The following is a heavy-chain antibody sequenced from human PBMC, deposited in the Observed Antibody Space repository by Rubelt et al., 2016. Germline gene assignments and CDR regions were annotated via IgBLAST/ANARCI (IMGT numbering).Heavy chain of an antibody. D-gene: IGHD3-10*01. CDR3: AGVVGDWITRISMFDY. V-gene: IGHV4-34*01. CDR1: GGSFSGYY. Sequence: QVQLQQWGAGLLKPSETLSLTCAVYGGSFSGYYWSWIRQPPGKGLEWIGEINHSGSTNYNPSLKSRVTISVDTSKNQFSLKLSSVTAADTAVYYCAGVVGDWITRISMFDYWGQGTLVTVSS. J-gene: IGHJ4*02. CDR2: INHSGST.